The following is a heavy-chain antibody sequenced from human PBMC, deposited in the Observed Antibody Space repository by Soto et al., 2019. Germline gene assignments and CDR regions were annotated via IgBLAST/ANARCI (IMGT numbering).Heavy chain of an antibody. CDR1: GGSISSYY. V-gene: IGHV4-59*01. CDR2: IYYSGST. J-gene: IGHJ5*02. CDR3: ARVVNPWFDP. Sequence: SETLSLTCTVSGGSISSYYCSWIRHPPGKGLEWIGYIYYSGSTNYVPSLKSRVTISVDTSKNQFSLKLSSVTAADTAVYYCARVVNPWFDPWGQGTLVTVSS. D-gene: IGHD1-26*01.